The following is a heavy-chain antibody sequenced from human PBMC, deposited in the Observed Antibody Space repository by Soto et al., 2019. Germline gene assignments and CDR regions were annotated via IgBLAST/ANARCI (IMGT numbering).Heavy chain of an antibody. CDR1: GYTFTSHG. Sequence: ASVKVSCKASGYTFTSHGISWVRQAPGQGLEWMGWISGYNGDTKYAYKFQGRVTMTRDTSTSTAYMELRSLRSEDTAVYYCARGPYCSSTSCYYGWFDPWGQGTLVTVSS. V-gene: IGHV1-18*01. D-gene: IGHD2-2*01. J-gene: IGHJ5*02. CDR2: ISGYNGDT. CDR3: ARGPYCSSTSCYYGWFDP.